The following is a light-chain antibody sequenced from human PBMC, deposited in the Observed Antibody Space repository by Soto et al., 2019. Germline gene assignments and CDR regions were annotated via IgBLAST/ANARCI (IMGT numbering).Light chain of an antibody. CDR3: QQAHYCPLT. V-gene: IGKV3-15*01. CDR1: QSISSD. Sequence: EIVMTQSPATLSVSPGERATLSFRASQSISSDVAGYQHKPCPPPRLLIYSASTRATGVPARFTGSGSGSEFTLTISGLQSEDFAVYYCQQAHYCPLTFGQGTRLEI. CDR2: SAS. J-gene: IGKJ2*01.